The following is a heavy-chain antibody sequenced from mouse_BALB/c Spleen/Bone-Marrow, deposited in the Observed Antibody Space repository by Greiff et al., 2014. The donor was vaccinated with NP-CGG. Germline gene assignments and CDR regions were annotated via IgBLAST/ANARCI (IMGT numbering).Heavy chain of an antibody. J-gene: IGHJ2*01. CDR2: IWAGGST. CDR1: GFSLTSYG. Sequence: VHLVESGPGLVAPSQCLSITCTVSGFSLTSYGVHWVRQPPGKGLEWLGVIWAGGSTNYNAYLMSRLSISKDNTKSQVFLKMNSLQTEDTAVYYCARDGPTMNTTDFDYWGQGTTLTVSS. D-gene: IGHD2-4*01. V-gene: IGHV2-9*02. CDR3: ARDGPTMNTTDFDY.